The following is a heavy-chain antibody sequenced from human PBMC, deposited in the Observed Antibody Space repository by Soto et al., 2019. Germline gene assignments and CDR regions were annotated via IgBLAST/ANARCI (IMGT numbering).Heavy chain of an antibody. D-gene: IGHD5-18*01. Sequence: GGSLRLSCAASGFTFNNYAMHWVRQAPGKGLEWVAFISYDGSSKYYADSVTGRFTISRDNSRNTLYLQMNSLRAEDTAVYYCARGDGYIYGNTFDSWGQGTLVTVSS. CDR3: ARGDGYIYGNTFDS. V-gene: IGHV3-30-3*01. J-gene: IGHJ4*02. CDR1: GFTFNNYA. CDR2: ISYDGSSK.